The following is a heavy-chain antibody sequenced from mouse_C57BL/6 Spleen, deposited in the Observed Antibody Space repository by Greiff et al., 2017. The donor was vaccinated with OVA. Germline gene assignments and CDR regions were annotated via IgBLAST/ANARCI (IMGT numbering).Heavy chain of an antibody. Sequence: EVQRVESGGGLVQPGGSMKLSCAASGFTFSDAWMDWVRQSPEKGLEWVAEIRNKANNHATYYAESVKGRFTISRDDSKSSVYLQMNSLRAEDTGIYYCTRQATWYFDGWGTGTTVTVSS. CDR2: IRNKANNHAT. J-gene: IGHJ1*03. CDR3: TRQATWYFDG. CDR1: GFTFSDAW. D-gene: IGHD1-1*01. V-gene: IGHV6-6*01.